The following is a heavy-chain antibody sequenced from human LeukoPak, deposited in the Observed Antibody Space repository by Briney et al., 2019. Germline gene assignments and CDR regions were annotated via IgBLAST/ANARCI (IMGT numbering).Heavy chain of an antibody. V-gene: IGHV3-9*03. CDR3: AKDQGATYFYYMDV. CDR2: ICWDSGVI. Sequence: PGRSLRLSCTASGFSFDDHAMHWVRQAPGKGLEWLSGICWDSGVIRYADAVKGRFPISRDNAKNSLYLQMNSLRAEDMALYYCAKDQGATYFYYMDVWGKGTTVAVSS. CDR1: GFSFDDHA. J-gene: IGHJ6*03.